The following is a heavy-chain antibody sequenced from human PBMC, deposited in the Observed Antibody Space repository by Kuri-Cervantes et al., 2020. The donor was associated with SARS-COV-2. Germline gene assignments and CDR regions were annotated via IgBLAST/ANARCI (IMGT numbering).Heavy chain of an antibody. CDR1: DDSISSSPFY. Sequence: SETLSLTCIVSDDSISSSPFYWGWIRQPPGKGLEWIGYFDYSGSTNYNPSLKSRVTISVDTSNNQFSLKLSSVTAADTAVYYCVRDVDSPLLRLRYFDLWGLGTLVTVSS. V-gene: IGHV4-61*05. CDR3: VRDVDSPLLRLRYFDL. J-gene: IGHJ2*01. D-gene: IGHD3-22*01. CDR2: FDYSGST.